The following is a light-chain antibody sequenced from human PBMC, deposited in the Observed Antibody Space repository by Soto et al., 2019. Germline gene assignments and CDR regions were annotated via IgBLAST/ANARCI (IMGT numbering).Light chain of an antibody. CDR2: EGS. CDR1: SSDVGSYNL. Sequence: QSALTQPASVSGSPGQSITISCTGTSSDVGSYNLVSWYQQHPGKAPKLMIYEGSKRPSGVSNRFSGSKSGNKASLTISGLQAEDEADYYCCSYADSSTWVFGGGTQLTVL. J-gene: IGLJ3*02. CDR3: CSYADSSTWV. V-gene: IGLV2-23*01.